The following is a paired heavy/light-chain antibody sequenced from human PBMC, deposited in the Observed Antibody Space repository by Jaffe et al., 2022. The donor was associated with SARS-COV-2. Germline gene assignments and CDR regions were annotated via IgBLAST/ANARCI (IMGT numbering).Light chain of an antibody. CDR3: QQYNKWPRT. V-gene: IGKV3-15*01. J-gene: IGKJ1*01. Sequence: EIVMTQSPATLSVSPGERATLSCRASQSVSSNLAWYQQKVGQAPRLLIYGASTRATGFPARFSASGSGTEFTLTISSLQSEDFAVYYCQQYNKWPRTFGQGTKVEIK. CDR1: QSVSSN. CDR2: GAS.
Heavy chain of an antibody. CDR1: GFTFSIYA. J-gene: IGHJ4*02. CDR2: ISATGGST. CDR3: AKHSSGYYPFIDY. Sequence: EVQLLESGGGLVQPGGSLRVSCAASGFTFSIYAMSWVRQTPGKGLEWVSSISATGGSTFYAGSVKGRFTISRDNSKTTLYLQINSLRAEDTAVYYCAKHSSGYYPFIDYWGQGALVTVS. D-gene: IGHD6-19*01. V-gene: IGHV3-23*01.